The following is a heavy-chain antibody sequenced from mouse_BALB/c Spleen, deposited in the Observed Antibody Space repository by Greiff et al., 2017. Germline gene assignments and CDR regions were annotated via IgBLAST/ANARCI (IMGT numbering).Heavy chain of an antibody. D-gene: IGHD6-1*01. CDR2: IWSGGST. Sequence: VQLQQSGPGLVQPSQSLSITCTVSGFSLTSYGVHWVRQSPGKGLEWLGVIWSGGSTDYNAAFISRLSISKDNSKSQVFFKMNSLQADDTAIYYCARNCPRQLPYYYAMDYGGQGTSVTVSS. CDR3: ARNCPRQLPYYYAMDY. J-gene: IGHJ4*01. CDR1: GFSLTSYG. V-gene: IGHV2-4-1*01.